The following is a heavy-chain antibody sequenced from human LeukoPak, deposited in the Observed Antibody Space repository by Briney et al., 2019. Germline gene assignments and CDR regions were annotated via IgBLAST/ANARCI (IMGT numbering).Heavy chain of an antibody. V-gene: IGHV3-21*01. D-gene: IGHD1-26*01. CDR1: GFTFSSYS. J-gene: IGHJ4*02. CDR3: ARGEWSTSPFDY. Sequence: KAGGSLRLSCAASGFTFSSYSMNWVRQAPGKGLEWVSFISRSSSYIYYADSVKGRFTISRDNARNSLYLQMNSLRAEDTAVYYCARGEWSTSPFDYWGQGTLVTVSS. CDR2: ISRSSSYI.